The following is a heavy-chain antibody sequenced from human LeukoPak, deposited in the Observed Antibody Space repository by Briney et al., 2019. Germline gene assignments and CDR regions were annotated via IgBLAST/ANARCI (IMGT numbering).Heavy chain of an antibody. CDR1: GFTFSSYA. CDR2: ISDSGGST. J-gene: IGHJ5*02. CDR3: VREIGWFDP. V-gene: IGHV3-23*01. Sequence: TGASLRLSCAASGFTFSSYAMSWVRQAPGKGLEWVSVISDSGGSTYYADSVKGRFTISRDNSKNTLYLQMNGLTAEDTAVYYCVREIGWFDPWGQGTLVTVSS.